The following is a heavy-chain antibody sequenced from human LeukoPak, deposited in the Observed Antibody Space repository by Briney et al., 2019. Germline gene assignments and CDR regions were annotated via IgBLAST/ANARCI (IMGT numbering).Heavy chain of an antibody. Sequence: GGSLRLSCAASGFTFDDYAMHWVRQAPGKGLEWVSGISWNSGSIGYADSVKGRFTISRDNAKNSLYLQMNSLRAEDTALYYCAKDIGGGGRQQLEVAPRYELAFDYWGQGTLVTVSS. D-gene: IGHD6-13*01. CDR3: AKDIGGGGRQQLEVAPRYELAFDY. CDR2: ISWNSGSI. J-gene: IGHJ4*02. CDR1: GFTFDDYA. V-gene: IGHV3-9*01.